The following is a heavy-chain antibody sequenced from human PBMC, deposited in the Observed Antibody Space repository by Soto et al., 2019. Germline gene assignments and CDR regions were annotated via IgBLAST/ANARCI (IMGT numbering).Heavy chain of an antibody. J-gene: IGHJ4*02. V-gene: IGHV4-34*01. CDR1: GGSFSGYY. Sequence: SETLSLTCAVYGGSFSGYYWSWIRQPPGKGLEWIGEINHSGSTNYNPSLKSRVTISVDTSKNQFSLKLSSVTAADTAVYYCAHCSSTSCYENYWGQGTLVTAPQ. D-gene: IGHD2-2*01. CDR2: INHSGST. CDR3: AHCSSTSCYENY.